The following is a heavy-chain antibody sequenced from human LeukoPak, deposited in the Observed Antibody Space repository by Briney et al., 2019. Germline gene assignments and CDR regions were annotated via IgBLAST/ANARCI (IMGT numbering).Heavy chain of an antibody. CDR1: GGSISSYY. CDR3: ARDLIAAAGIWDY. Sequence: SETLSLTCTVSGGSISSYYWNWIRQPPGKGLEWIGYISYSGSTKYNPSLKSRVTISVDTSKNQFSLRLSSVTAAGTAVYYCARDLIAAAGIWDYWGQGTLVTVSS. D-gene: IGHD6-13*01. V-gene: IGHV4-59*01. J-gene: IGHJ4*02. CDR2: ISYSGST.